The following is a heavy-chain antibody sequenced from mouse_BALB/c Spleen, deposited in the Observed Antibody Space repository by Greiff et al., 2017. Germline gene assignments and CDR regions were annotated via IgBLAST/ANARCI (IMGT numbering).Heavy chain of an antibody. V-gene: IGHV14-4*02. CDR1: GFNIKDYY. J-gene: IGHJ2*01. Sequence: VQLQQSGAELVRSGASVKLSCTASGFNIKDYYMHWVKQRPEQGLEWIGWIDPENGDTEYAPKFQGKATMTADTSSNTAYLQLSSLTSEDTAVYYCNACGSSYVPYFDYWGQGTTRTVSS. CDR2: IDPENGDT. D-gene: IGHD1-1*01. CDR3: NACGSSYVPYFDY.